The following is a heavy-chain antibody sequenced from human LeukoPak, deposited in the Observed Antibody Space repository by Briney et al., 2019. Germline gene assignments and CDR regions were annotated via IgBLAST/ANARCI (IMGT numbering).Heavy chain of an antibody. J-gene: IGHJ4*02. CDR2: IYPSESDT. V-gene: IGHV5-51*01. CDR3: GKGDGEFEY. D-gene: IGHD3-10*01. Sequence: GESLKIPCEASGYKFTSYWIGWMRQIPGKGLEWMGGIYPSESDTRYNLSFEGQVTISADKTINTAYLQWSSLRPSDTAVYYCGKGDGEFEYWGQGTLVTVSS. CDR1: GYKFTSYW.